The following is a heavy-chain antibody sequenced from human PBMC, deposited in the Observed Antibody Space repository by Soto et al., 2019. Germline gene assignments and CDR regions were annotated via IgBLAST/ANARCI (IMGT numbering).Heavy chain of an antibody. Sequence: QVQLVESGGGVVQPGRSLRLSCAASGFTFSSYAMHWVRQAPGKGLEWVAVISYDGSNKYYADSVKGRFTISRDNSKNTLYLQMNSLRAEDTAVYYCARSFPPPHTIAGFNNGMDVWGQGTTVTVSS. CDR2: ISYDGSNK. CDR3: ARSFPPPHTIAGFNNGMDV. J-gene: IGHJ6*02. CDR1: GFTFSSYA. V-gene: IGHV3-30-3*01. D-gene: IGHD6-13*01.